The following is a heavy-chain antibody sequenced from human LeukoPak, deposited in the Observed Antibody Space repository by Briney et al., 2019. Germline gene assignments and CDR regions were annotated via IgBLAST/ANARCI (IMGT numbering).Heavy chain of an antibody. CDR2: IYYSGST. CDR1: GGSISSSSYY. D-gene: IGHD2-2*01. Sequence: SETLSPTCTVSGGSISSSSYYWGWIRQPPGKGLEWIGSIYYSGSTYYNPSLKSRVTIPVDTSKNQFSLKLSSVTAADTAVYYCARDLARIVVPAAIPNWFDPWGQGTLVTVSS. V-gene: IGHV4-39*02. CDR3: ARDLARIVVPAAIPNWFDP. J-gene: IGHJ5*02.